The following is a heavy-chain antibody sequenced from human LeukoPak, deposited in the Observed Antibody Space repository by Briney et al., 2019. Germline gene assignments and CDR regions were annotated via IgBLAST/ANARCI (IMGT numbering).Heavy chain of an antibody. Sequence: GGSLRLSCAASGFTFSSYSMNWVRQAPGKGLEWVSSISSSSSYIYYADSVKGRFTISRDNAKNSLYLQMNSLRAEDTAVYYCASMGVGATTGAFDIWGQGTMVTVSS. CDR2: ISSSSSYI. CDR1: GFTFSSYS. CDR3: ASMGVGATTGAFDI. J-gene: IGHJ3*02. D-gene: IGHD1-26*01. V-gene: IGHV3-21*01.